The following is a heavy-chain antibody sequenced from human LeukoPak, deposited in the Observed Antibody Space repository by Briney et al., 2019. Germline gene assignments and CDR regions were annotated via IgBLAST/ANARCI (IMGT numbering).Heavy chain of an antibody. CDR2: TSYDGSNQ. J-gene: IGHJ3*02. Sequence: GGSLRLSCAASGFTFSSYWMHWVRQSPGKGLEWVAGTSYDGSNQYYADSVKGRFTISRDNSKNTLSLQMNSLRAEDTAVYYCAKARVTYLDDAFDIWGQGTMVTVSS. CDR3: AKARVTYLDDAFDI. CDR1: GFTFSSYW. V-gene: IGHV3-30*18. D-gene: IGHD3-10*01.